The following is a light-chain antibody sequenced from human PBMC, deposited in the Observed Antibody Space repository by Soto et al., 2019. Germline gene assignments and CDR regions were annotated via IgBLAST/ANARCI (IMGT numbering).Light chain of an antibody. CDR2: KAS. CDR3: QQYNSYSWT. J-gene: IGKJ1*01. V-gene: IGKV1-5*03. CDR1: QSISSW. Sequence: DIQMTQSPSTLSASVGDRVTVTCRASQSISSWLAWYQQKPGKAPKLLIYKASSLESGVPSRFSGSGSGTEFTLPISSLPPDDFATYYCQQYNSYSWTFGQGTKVEIK.